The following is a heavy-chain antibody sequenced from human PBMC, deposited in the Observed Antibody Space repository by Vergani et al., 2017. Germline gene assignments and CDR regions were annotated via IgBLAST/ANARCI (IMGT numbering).Heavy chain of an antibody. V-gene: IGHV3-23*03. D-gene: IGHD6-13*01. CDR1: GFTFSSYA. CDR2: IYSGGSST. CDR3: ANNCYSSSGYAPYYNYYMDV. Sequence: EVQLLESGGGLVQPGGSLRLSCAASGFTFSSYAMSWVRQAPGKGLEWVSVIYSGGSSTYYADSVKGRFTISRDNSKNTLYLQMNSLRAEDTAVYYWANNCYSSSGYAPYYNYYMDVWGKGTTVTVSS. J-gene: IGHJ6*03.